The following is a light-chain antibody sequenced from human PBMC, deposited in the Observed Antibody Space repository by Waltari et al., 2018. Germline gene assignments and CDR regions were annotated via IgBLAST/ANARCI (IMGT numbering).Light chain of an antibody. CDR3: CSYAGTWL. CDR1: NNDVGTYEL. CDR2: HGT. J-gene: IGLJ3*02. V-gene: IGLV2-23*01. Sequence: QSALTQPASMSASPGQSITISCTATNNDVGTYELVSWYQQHPGRAPKLLIFHGTKRPSEVSGRFSGSKFADTASLTISGLQPEDEADYYCCSYAGTWLFGGGTKVTVL.